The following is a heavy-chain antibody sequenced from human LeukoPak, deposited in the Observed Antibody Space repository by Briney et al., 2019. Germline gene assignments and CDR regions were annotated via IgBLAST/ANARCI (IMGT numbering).Heavy chain of an antibody. Sequence: PSQTLSLTCTVSGGSISTGREYWSWIRQPAGKGLEWIGRVYATGSTNYSPSLKSRATISLDPSKNQFSQKLSSVTAADTAMYYCARLAPYSSGPHFDYWGQGILVTVSS. CDR2: VYATGST. CDR1: GGSISTGREY. V-gene: IGHV4-61*02. J-gene: IGHJ4*02. D-gene: IGHD6-19*01. CDR3: ARLAPYSSGPHFDY.